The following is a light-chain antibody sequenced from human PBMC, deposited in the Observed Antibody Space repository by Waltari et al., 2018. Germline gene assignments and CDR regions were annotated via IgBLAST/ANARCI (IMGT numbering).Light chain of an antibody. V-gene: IGKV3-15*01. Sequence: EIVMTQSPATLSVPPGDTATLSCRASQSVSVNVAWYQQKPGQAPRLLFYRSATRASGVPARFTASGSGTEVTITITGLQSEDFAVYFCQQYNDWHPITFGQGTQLEIK. J-gene: IGKJ5*01. CDR1: QSVSVN. CDR2: RSA. CDR3: QQYNDWHPIT.